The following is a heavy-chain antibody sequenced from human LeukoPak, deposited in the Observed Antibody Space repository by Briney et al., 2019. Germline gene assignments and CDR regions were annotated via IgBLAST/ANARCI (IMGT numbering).Heavy chain of an antibody. Sequence: GESMKISCKGSGYSFPNYWIAWVRQMPGKGLEWMGRIYPDDSDTTYSPSFEGQVTISADKSIHTAYLQWTSLRTSDTAIYYCATYVVRGLKASGLDVWGQGTAVTV. CDR3: ATYVVRGLKASGLDV. CDR2: IYPDDSDT. V-gene: IGHV5-51*01. CDR1: GYSFPNYW. D-gene: IGHD3-10*01. J-gene: IGHJ6*02.